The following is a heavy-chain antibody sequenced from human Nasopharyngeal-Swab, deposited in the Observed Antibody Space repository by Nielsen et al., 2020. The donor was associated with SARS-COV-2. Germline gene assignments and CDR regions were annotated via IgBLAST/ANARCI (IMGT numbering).Heavy chain of an antibody. V-gene: IGHV3-33*01. J-gene: IGHJ4*02. CDR3: ARESGVSSTSPFDC. CDR1: GFTFSNYD. CDR2: MWYAGSSE. D-gene: IGHD2-2*01. Sequence: GGSLRLSCTASGFTFSNYDIHWLRQTPGKGLEWVAVMWYAGSSERYADSVKGRFTISGDISKNTLYLQMNSLRAEDTAVYYCARESGVSSTSPFDCWGRGTLVTVSS.